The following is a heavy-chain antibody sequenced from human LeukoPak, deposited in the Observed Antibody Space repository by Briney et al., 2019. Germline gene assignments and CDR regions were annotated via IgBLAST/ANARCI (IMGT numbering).Heavy chain of an antibody. V-gene: IGHV1-2*02. Sequence: ASVKVSCKASGYSFTSYAITWVRQAPGQGLEWMGWINPNSGGTNYAQKFQGRVTMTRDTSISTAYMELSRLRSDDTAVYYCARRFPMYSSSSRGFDYWGQGTLVTVSS. D-gene: IGHD6-6*01. CDR3: ARRFPMYSSSSRGFDY. J-gene: IGHJ4*02. CDR2: INPNSGGT. CDR1: GYSFTSYA.